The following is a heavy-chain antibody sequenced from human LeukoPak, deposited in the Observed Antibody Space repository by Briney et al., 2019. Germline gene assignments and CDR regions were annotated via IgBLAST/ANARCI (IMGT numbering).Heavy chain of an antibody. Sequence: GASVKVSCKASGYTFTAQYLHWVRQAPGQGLEWMGWINPKNDDSNYAQKFQGRFTVTRDTSISTGYMELSRLRSDDTAVYYCARCFVRGVNPILGSYGMDVWGQGTTVTVSS. D-gene: IGHD3-10*02. J-gene: IGHJ6*02. V-gene: IGHV1-2*02. CDR2: INPKNDDS. CDR3: ARCFVRGVNPILGSYGMDV. CDR1: GYTFTAQY.